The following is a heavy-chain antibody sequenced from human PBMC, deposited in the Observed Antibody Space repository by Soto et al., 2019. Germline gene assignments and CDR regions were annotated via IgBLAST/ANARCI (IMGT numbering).Heavy chain of an antibody. CDR2: IYYSGST. Sequence: QVQLQESGPGLVKPSQTLSLTCTVSGGSISSGGYYWSWIRQHPGKGLEWIGYIYYSGSTYYNPSLKSRVTISVDTSKNQFSLKLSSVTAADTAVYYCARGERGIAADLPSGWFDPWGQGTLVTVSS. D-gene: IGHD6-13*01. V-gene: IGHV4-31*03. CDR3: ARGERGIAADLPSGWFDP. J-gene: IGHJ5*02. CDR1: GGSISSGGYY.